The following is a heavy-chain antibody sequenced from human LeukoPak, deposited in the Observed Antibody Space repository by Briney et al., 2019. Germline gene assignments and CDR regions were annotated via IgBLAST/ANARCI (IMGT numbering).Heavy chain of an antibody. CDR2: ISHSGNT. D-gene: IGHD3-22*01. V-gene: IGHV4-34*01. Sequence: SETLSLTCAVYGASFSGYYWTWIRQPPGKGLEWIGEISHSGNTNYNPSLKSRVTISVDTSKNQFSLNLSSVTAADTAVYYCARVVYYYDSSGLAFDYWGQGTLVTVSS. CDR1: GASFSGYY. J-gene: IGHJ4*02. CDR3: ARVVYYYDSSGLAFDY.